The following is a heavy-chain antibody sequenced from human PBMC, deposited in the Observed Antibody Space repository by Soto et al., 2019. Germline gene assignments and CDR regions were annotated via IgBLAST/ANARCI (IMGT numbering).Heavy chain of an antibody. V-gene: IGHV3-21*01. CDR3: ASSSSSYYFY. CDR2: IISDGSYI. J-gene: IGHJ4*02. D-gene: IGHD3-22*01. Sequence: GSLILSCAASGXSFRGSSMNWVRQAPGKGPEVVSAIISDGSYIKYADSVNCRFTISIDNAKSSLYLQMNILRFDDTAVYYCASSSSSYYFYWGQGTLVTV. CDR1: GXSFRGSS.